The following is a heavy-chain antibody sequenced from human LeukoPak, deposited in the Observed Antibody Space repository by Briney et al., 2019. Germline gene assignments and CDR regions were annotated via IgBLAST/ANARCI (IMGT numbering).Heavy chain of an antibody. CDR2: ISSSSSTI. V-gene: IGHV3-48*02. CDR3: ARERQRYCTNGVCYRDAFDY. Sequence: PGGSLRLSCAASGFTFSSYSMNWVRQAPGKGLEWVSYISSSSSTIYYADSVKGRFTISRDNAKNSLYLQMNSLRDEDTAVYYCARERQRYCTNGVCYRDAFDYWGQGTLVTVSS. CDR1: GFTFSSYS. J-gene: IGHJ4*02. D-gene: IGHD2-8*01.